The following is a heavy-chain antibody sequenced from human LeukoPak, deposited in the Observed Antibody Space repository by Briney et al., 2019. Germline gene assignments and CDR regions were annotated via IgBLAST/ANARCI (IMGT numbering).Heavy chain of an antibody. Sequence: GGSLRLSCAASGFTFSSNYMSWVRQAPGKGLEWVSVIYSGGSTYDTDSVKCRFTISRDNSKNTQYPQMNSLNAEDTAVYYCASGNGYSSGWRAFDIWGQGTMVTVSS. CDR1: GFTFSSNY. CDR2: IYSGGST. V-gene: IGHV3-53*01. CDR3: ASGNGYSSGWRAFDI. D-gene: IGHD5-18*01. J-gene: IGHJ3*02.